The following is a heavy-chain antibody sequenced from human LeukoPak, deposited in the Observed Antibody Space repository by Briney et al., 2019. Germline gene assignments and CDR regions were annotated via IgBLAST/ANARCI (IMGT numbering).Heavy chain of an antibody. D-gene: IGHD4-17*01. V-gene: IGHV3-23*01. Sequence: PGGSLRLSCAASGFTLSTYDMSWVRQAPGKGLEWVSGISGSGGSTYYADSVKGRFTIFRDNSKNTLYLQMNSLRAEDTAVYYCAKFDYGDYWGQGTLVTVSS. CDR3: AKFDYGDY. CDR1: GFTLSTYD. CDR2: ISGSGGST. J-gene: IGHJ4*02.